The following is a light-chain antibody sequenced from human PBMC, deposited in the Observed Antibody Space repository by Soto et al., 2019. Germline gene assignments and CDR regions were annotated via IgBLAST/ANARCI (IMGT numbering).Light chain of an antibody. CDR1: QGTGDW. V-gene: IGKV1-5*03. CDR2: KTS. Sequence: DIQMSQSPSTLSASVGGRVTITCRASQGTGDWLAWYQQKPGKAPKLLIYKTSTLEGGVPSRFSGSGSETEFTLTISSLQPDDFATYYCQQYSSYPLTFGGGTKVDNK. J-gene: IGKJ4*01. CDR3: QQYSSYPLT.